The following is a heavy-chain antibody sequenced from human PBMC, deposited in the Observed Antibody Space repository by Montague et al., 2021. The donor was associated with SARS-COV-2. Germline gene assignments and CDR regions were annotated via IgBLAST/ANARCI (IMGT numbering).Heavy chain of an antibody. CDR3: ARQILTMVRGVPRNWFDP. J-gene: IGHJ5*02. D-gene: IGHD3-10*01. Sequence: SLRLSCAASGFTVSSHYMTWVRQAPGKGLEWVSLIYSSGSTFYADSVRGRFTISRDNSNNTLYLHMNSLRAEDTAVYYCARQILTMVRGVPRNWFDPWGQGTLVTVSS. CDR1: GFTVSSHY. V-gene: IGHV3-66*04. CDR2: IYSSGST.